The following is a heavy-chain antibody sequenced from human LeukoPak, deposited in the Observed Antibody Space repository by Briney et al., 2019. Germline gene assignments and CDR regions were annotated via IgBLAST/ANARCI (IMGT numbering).Heavy chain of an antibody. CDR3: AKDRTLLRVGAFDY. V-gene: IGHV3-30*02. CDR2: IRYDGSNK. D-gene: IGHD1-26*01. CDR1: GFTFSSYG. Sequence: GGSLRLSCAASGFTFSSYGMHWVRQAPGKGLEWVAFIRYDGSNKYYADSVKGRFTISRDNSKNTLYLQMNSLRAEDTAVYYCAKDRTLLRVGAFDYWGQGTLVTVSS. J-gene: IGHJ4*02.